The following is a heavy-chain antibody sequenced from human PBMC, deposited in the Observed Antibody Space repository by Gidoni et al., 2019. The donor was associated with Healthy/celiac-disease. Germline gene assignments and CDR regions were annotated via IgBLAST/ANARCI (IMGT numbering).Heavy chain of an antibody. CDR3: ARGARITIFGVAIKAHFDY. CDR1: GGSFSGYY. D-gene: IGHD3-3*01. CDR2: INHSGST. V-gene: IGHV4-34*01. J-gene: IGHJ4*02. Sequence: QVQLQQWCAGLLKPSEPLSLTCAVYGGSFSGYYWSWIRQPPGKGLEWIGEINHSGSTNYNPSLKSRVTISVDTSKNQFSLKLSSVTAADTAVYYCARGARITIFGVAIKAHFDYWGQGTLVTVSS.